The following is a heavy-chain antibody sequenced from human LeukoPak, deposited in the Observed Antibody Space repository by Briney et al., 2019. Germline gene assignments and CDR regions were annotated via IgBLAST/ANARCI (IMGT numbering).Heavy chain of an antibody. D-gene: IGHD1-1*01. CDR3: ARELRTNDAFDI. J-gene: IGHJ3*02. CDR2: ISSSSSYI. V-gene: IGHV3-21*01. CDR1: GFTFSSYG. Sequence: PGGSLRLSCAASGFTFSSYGMNWVRQAPGKGLEWVSSISSSSSYIYYADSVKGRFTISRDNAKNSLYLQMNSLRAEDTAVYYCARELRTNDAFDIWGQGTMVTVSS.